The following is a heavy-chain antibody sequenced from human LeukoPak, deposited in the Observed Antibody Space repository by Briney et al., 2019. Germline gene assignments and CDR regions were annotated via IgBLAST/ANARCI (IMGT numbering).Heavy chain of an antibody. V-gene: IGHV4-4*02. CDR2: IYHSGST. J-gene: IGHJ5*02. D-gene: IGHD2-2*01. CDR3: ARPLGYCSSTSCYGWFDP. CDR1: GGSISSSNW. Sequence: SGTLSLTCAVSGGSISSSNWWSWVRQPPGKGLEWIGEIYHSGSTNYNPSLKSRVTISVDKSKNQFSLKLSSVTAADTAVYYCARPLGYCSSTSCYGWFDPWGQGTLATVSS.